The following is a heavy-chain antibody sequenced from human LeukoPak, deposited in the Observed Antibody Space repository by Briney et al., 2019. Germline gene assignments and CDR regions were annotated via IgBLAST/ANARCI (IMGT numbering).Heavy chain of an antibody. CDR1: GGSFSGYY. CDR2: INHSGST. Sequence: PSETLSLTCAVYGGSFSGYYWSWIRQPPGKGLEWIGEINHSGSTNYNPSLKSRVTISVDTSKNQFSLKLSSVTAADTAVYYCARMPYDSSGYRKNYFDYWGQGTLVIVSS. D-gene: IGHD3-22*01. CDR3: ARMPYDSSGYRKNYFDY. J-gene: IGHJ4*02. V-gene: IGHV4-34*01.